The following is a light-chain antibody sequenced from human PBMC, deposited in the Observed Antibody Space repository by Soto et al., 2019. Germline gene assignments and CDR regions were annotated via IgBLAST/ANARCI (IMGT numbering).Light chain of an antibody. V-gene: IGKV1-39*01. CDR1: QSISNH. J-gene: IGKJ1*01. Sequence: DIQMTQSPSCLSASVEDRVIITCRASQSISNHLNWYQQKPGKAPKLLIFAASSLQSGVPSRFSGSRSGPDFTLTISSLQPEDFATYYCQQSYSSHPTFGQGTKVDIK. CDR2: AAS. CDR3: QQSYSSHPT.